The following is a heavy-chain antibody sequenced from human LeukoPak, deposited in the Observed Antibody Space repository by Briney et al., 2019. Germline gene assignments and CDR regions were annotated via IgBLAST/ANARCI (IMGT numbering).Heavy chain of an antibody. Sequence: LGESLKISCKGSGYSFTSYWIGWVRQMPGKGLEWMGIIYPGDSDTRYSPSFQGQVTISADKSISTAYLQWSSLKASDTAMYYCARQGCGGGSCLPFYYYGMDVWGQGTTVTVSS. CDR1: GYSFTSYW. J-gene: IGHJ6*02. D-gene: IGHD2-15*01. V-gene: IGHV5-51*01. CDR2: IYPGDSDT. CDR3: ARQGCGGGSCLPFYYYGMDV.